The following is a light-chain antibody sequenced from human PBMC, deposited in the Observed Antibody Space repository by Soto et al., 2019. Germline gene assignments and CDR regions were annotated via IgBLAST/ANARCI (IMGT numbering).Light chain of an antibody. CDR2: QTS. CDR3: QQRSTWHRT. CDR1: QYINTR. Sequence: EIVWTQSPATLSSFPGYRVPLSGRASQYINTRLAWYQHRPGQAPRLLIYQTSIRAAGIPARFSGSGSGTDFTLTISSLETEDSAVYYCQQRSTWHRTFGGGTKVDIK. J-gene: IGKJ4*01. V-gene: IGKV3D-11*01.